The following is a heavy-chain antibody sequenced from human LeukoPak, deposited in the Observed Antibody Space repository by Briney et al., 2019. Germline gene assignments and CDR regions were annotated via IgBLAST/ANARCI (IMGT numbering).Heavy chain of an antibody. CDR2: INHSGST. D-gene: IGHD2-2*01. CDR3: AREWRVAVPAAINWFDP. Sequence: SETLSLTCAVYGGSFSGYYWSWIRQPPGKGLEWIGEINHSGSTNYNPSLKSRVTIAVDTSKNQFSLKLSSVTAADTAVYYCAREWRVAVPAAINWFDPWGQGTLVTVSS. CDR1: GGSFSGYY. J-gene: IGHJ5*02. V-gene: IGHV4-34*01.